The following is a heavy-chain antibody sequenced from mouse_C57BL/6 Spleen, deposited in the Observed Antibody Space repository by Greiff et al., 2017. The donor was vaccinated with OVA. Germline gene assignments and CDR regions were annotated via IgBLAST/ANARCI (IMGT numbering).Heavy chain of an antibody. D-gene: IGHD2-3*01. CDR1: GYTFTSYG. Sequence: QVQLQQSGAELARPGASVKLSCKASGYTFTSYGISWVKQRTGQGLEWIGEIYPRSGNTYYNKKFKGKATLTADKSSSTAYMELRSLTSEDSAVYFCARGDGYHGLYAMDYWGQGTSVTVSS. J-gene: IGHJ4*01. CDR3: ARGDGYHGLYAMDY. V-gene: IGHV1-81*01. CDR2: IYPRSGNT.